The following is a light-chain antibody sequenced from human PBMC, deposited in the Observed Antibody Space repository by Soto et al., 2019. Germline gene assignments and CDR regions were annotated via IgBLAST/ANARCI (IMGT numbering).Light chain of an antibody. Sequence: EIVLTQSPATLSLSPGERATLSCRASQSVSSYLAWYQQKPGQAPRLLIYDASNRATGIPARFSGSGSGTDFALPISSLALEDFGVYNCQQRRTWPPFPCGPGTKVDI. CDR2: DAS. CDR1: QSVSSY. CDR3: QQRRTWPPFP. J-gene: IGKJ3*01. V-gene: IGKV3-11*01.